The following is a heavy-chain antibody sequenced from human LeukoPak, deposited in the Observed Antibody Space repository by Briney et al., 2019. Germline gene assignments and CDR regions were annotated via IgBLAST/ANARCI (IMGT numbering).Heavy chain of an antibody. CDR3: ARGHASSWSNWYFDL. J-gene: IGHJ2*01. V-gene: IGHV3-74*01. CDR1: GFAFRSYW. CDR2: INSDGSAT. D-gene: IGHD6-13*01. Sequence: GGSLRLSCEASGFAFRSYWMHWVRQAPGKGLVWVSRINSDGSATSYADSVKGRFTISRDNAKATLYLQMNSPRAEDTAVYYCARGHASSWSNWYFDLWGRGTLGTVSS.